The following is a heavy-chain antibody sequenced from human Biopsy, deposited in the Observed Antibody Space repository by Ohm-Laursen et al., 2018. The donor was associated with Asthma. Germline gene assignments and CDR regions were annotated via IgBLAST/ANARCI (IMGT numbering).Heavy chain of an antibody. V-gene: IGHV3-30-3*01. CDR2: GGSYYDGGLK. J-gene: IGHJ4*02. D-gene: IGHD3-3*01. CDR1: GFTFSDYA. CDR3: ARDVMEWYLPAFDF. Sequence: SLRLSCAASGFTFSDYAMHWVRQAPGKGLEWVAVGGSYYDGGLKYYADSVNGRFTVSRDDSKNTLYLQMNSLRPDDTAVYYCARDVMEWYLPAFDFWGQGTLVTVSS.